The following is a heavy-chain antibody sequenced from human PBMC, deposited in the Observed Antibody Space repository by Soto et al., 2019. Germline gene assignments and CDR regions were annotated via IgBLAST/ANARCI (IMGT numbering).Heavy chain of an antibody. CDR1: NGYINSGGFY. D-gene: IGHD2-21*01. Sequence: SETLSLTCNVSNGYINSGGFYWSWIRHHPGKGLEWIGYIFHSGSTLYNPSLNSRVSLSADTSKNQLSLNLRSVTVADTAVYYCVRGGIAGRWFDPWG. V-gene: IGHV4-31*03. J-gene: IGHJ5*02. CDR2: IFHSGST. CDR3: VRGGIAGRWFDP.